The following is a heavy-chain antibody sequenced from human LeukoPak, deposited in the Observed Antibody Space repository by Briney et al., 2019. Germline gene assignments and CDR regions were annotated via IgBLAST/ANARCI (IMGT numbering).Heavy chain of an antibody. Sequence: GGSLRLSCAASGFTFSSYGMHWVRQAPGKGLEWVAFIRYDGSNKYYADSVKGRFTISRDNSKNTLYLQMSSLRAEDTSVYYCATSSYGGNFGLFDYWGQGILVTVSS. V-gene: IGHV3-30*02. J-gene: IGHJ4*02. CDR2: IRYDGSNK. CDR3: ATSSYGGNFGLFDY. CDR1: GFTFSSYG. D-gene: IGHD4-23*01.